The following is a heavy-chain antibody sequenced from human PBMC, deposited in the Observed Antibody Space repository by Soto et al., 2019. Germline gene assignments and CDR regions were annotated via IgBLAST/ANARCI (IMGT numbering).Heavy chain of an antibody. CDR1: AFTLSSYW. CDR2: IKPDGREQ. J-gene: IGHJ3*02. V-gene: IGHV3-7*01. Sequence: EVQLVESGGGLVQPGGSLRLSCEASAFTLSSYWMSWVRQAPGKGLAWVANIKPDGREQNYVDSVKGRFTISRDKTKNSLYLQMSTLRPQYTAIYYCARDYEFGFDIWGQGTLVTVSS. D-gene: IGHD3-22*01. CDR3: ARDYEFGFDI.